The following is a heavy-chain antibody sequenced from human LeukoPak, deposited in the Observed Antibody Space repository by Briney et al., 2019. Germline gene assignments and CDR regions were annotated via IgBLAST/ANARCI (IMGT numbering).Heavy chain of an antibody. CDR2: IRYDGSNK. CDR1: GFTFSSYG. V-gene: IGHV3-30*02. Sequence: PGGSLRLSCAAPGFTFSSYGMHWVRQAPGKGLEWVAFIRYDGSNKYYADSVKGRFTISRDNSKNTLYLQMNSLRAEDTAIYYCAKNGDRGAYCTGGTCYPYFYYYMDVWGKGTTVTI. D-gene: IGHD2-15*01. CDR3: AKNGDRGAYCTGGTCYPYFYYYMDV. J-gene: IGHJ6*03.